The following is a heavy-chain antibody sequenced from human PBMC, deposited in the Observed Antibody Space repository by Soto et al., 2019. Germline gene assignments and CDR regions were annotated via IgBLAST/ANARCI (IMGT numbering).Heavy chain of an antibody. J-gene: IGHJ4*02. Sequence: QVQLVQSGAEVKKPGSSVRVSCKASGGTFSSYAISWVRQAPGQGLEWMGGIIPIFGTSNYAQNFQGRVTITADESTSTAYMELSSLRSDDTAVYYCARGWRYESSDYYYAYWGQGTLVTVSS. CDR2: IIPIFGTS. CDR3: ARGWRYESSDYYYAY. D-gene: IGHD3-22*01. CDR1: GGTFSSYA. V-gene: IGHV1-69*01.